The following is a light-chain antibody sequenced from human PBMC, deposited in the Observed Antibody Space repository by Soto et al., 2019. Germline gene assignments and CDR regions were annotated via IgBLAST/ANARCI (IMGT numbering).Light chain of an antibody. CDR1: QSVSSSY. V-gene: IGKV3-20*01. CDR3: QQYDRSPWT. J-gene: IGKJ1*01. CDR2: GAS. Sequence: EIVLTQSPGTLSLSPGERATLSRRASQSVSSSYLAWYQQKPGQAPRLLICGASSRATGIPDRFSASGSGTDFTLTISRLEPEDFAVYYCQQYDRSPWTFGQGTKVEIK.